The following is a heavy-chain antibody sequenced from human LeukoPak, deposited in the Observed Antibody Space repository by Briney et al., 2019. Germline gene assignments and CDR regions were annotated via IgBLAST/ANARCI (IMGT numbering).Heavy chain of an antibody. CDR3: TRGYSGRSVYAFDI. V-gene: IGHV3-72*01. Sequence: GGSLRLSCAASGSTFSDQYMDWVRQAPGKGLQWVGRTGNKASRYTTEYAASVKGRFTISRDDSKNPLYLQMTSLKIECTALYYCTRGYSGRSVYAFDISGEGKMVTASS. CDR2: TGNKASRYTT. CDR1: GSTFSDQY. J-gene: IGHJ3*02. D-gene: IGHD1-26*01.